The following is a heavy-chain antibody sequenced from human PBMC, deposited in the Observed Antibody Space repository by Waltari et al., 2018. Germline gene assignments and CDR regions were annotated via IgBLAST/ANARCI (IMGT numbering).Heavy chain of an antibody. CDR2: INQITGDT. V-gene: IGHV4-59*11. J-gene: IGHJ5*01. CDR3: AREGSLYSSTGGWIGP. D-gene: IGHD2-2*01. Sequence: QVHLQESGPGLVKPSETLSLPCPVSNGSPNNHSWRWIRQPPGKRLEWIGWINQITGDTNYNPSLESRVIISSDISKNQFSLKLTSVTAADTAIYYCAREGSLYSSTGGWIGPWGQGMLVTVSS. CDR1: NGSPNNHS.